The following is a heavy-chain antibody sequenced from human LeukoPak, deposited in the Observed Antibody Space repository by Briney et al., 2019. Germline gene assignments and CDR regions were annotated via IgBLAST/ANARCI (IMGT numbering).Heavy chain of an antibody. J-gene: IGHJ4*02. CDR1: GFTFSSYW. V-gene: IGHV3-74*01. CDR3: GRAKYDFCSGYYY. Sequence: QPGGSLRLSCAASGFTFSSYWMHWVRQAPGKGLGWVSRINSDGSSTSYADSVKGRLTISRDNAKNTLYLQMNSMRAEDTAVYYCGRAKYDFCSGYYYWGQGTLVTVSS. D-gene: IGHD3-3*01. CDR2: INSDGSST.